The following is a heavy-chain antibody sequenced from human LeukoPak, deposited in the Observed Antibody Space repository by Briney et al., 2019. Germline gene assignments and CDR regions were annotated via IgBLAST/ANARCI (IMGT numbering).Heavy chain of an antibody. J-gene: IGHJ4*02. CDR3: AKSGQQWLGNFDY. V-gene: IGHV3-9*01. CDR1: GFTFDEYA. CDR2: ISWNSGSI. Sequence: GGSLRLSCAASGFTFDEYAMHWVRQAPGKGLEWVSGISWNSGSIGYADSVKGRFTISRDNAKNSLYLQMNSLRAEDTALYYCAKSGQQWLGNFDYWGQGTLVTVSS. D-gene: IGHD6-19*01.